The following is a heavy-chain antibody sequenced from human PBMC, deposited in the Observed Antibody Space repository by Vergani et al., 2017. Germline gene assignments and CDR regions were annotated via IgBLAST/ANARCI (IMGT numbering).Heavy chain of an antibody. J-gene: IGHJ4*02. CDR2: ISSSSSDT. CDR3: ARDTRRATGSFDY. CDR1: LFPFTPFY. D-gene: IGHD5-12*01. V-gene: IGHV3-11*05. Sequence: QVPLVESGGGLVKPGGSLTLSCPPSLFPFTPFYLRWIRQAPGKGLVGVSYISSSSSDTNYADSVKGRFTISRDNAKNSLYLQMNSLRAEDTAVYYCARDTRRATGSFDYWGQGTLVTVSS.